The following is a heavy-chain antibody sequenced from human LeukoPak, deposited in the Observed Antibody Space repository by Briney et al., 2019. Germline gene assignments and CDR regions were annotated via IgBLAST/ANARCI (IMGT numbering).Heavy chain of an antibody. D-gene: IGHD6-13*01. V-gene: IGHV4-34*01. CDR3: ARTRPAAAGTPDY. CDR1: GGSFSGYY. J-gene: IGHJ4*02. Sequence: PSETLSLTCAVYGGSFSGYYWSWIRQPPGKGLEWIGEINHSESTNYNPSLKSRVTISVDTSKNQFSLKLSSVTAADTAVYYCARTRPAAAGTPDYWGQGTLVTVCS. CDR2: INHSEST.